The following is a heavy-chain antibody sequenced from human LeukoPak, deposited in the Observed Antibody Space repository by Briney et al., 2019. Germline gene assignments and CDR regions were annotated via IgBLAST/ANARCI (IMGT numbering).Heavy chain of an antibody. Sequence: GASVKVSCKASGYTFTSYGISWVRQAPGQGLEWMGWISAYNGNTNYAQKLQGRVTMTTDTSTSTAYMELSSLRSEDTAVYYCARDIVVVPPGYFDYWGQGTLVTVSS. D-gene: IGHD2-2*01. J-gene: IGHJ4*02. CDR3: ARDIVVVPPGYFDY. V-gene: IGHV1-18*01. CDR2: ISAYNGNT. CDR1: GYTFTSYG.